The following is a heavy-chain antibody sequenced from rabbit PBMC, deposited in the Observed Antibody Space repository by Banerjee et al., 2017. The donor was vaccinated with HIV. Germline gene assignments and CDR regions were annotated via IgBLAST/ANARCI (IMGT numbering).Heavy chain of an antibody. Sequence: QEQLEESGGDLVKPEGSLTLTCTASGFSFSNGYVMCWVRQAPGKGLEWIACINTSSGNTYYASWAKGRFTVSKTSSTTVTLQMTSLTGADTASYFCARSDAGSMMYLYLWGPGTLVTVS. V-gene: IGHV1S45*01. D-gene: IGHD4-2*01. CDR3: ARSDAGSMMYLYL. CDR1: GFSFSNGYV. CDR2: INTSSGNT. J-gene: IGHJ4*01.